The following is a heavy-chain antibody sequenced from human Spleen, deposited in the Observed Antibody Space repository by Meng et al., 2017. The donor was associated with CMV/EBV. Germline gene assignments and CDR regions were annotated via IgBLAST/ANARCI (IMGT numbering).Heavy chain of an antibody. CDR2: ISGSGGST. J-gene: IGHJ4*02. Sequence: GGSLRLSCAASGFTFGSYTMSWVRQAPGKGLKWVSAISGSGGSTYYADSVKGRFTISRDNSKNTLYLQLSALRAEDTAMYYCARDNSAFFDYWGQGTLVTVSS. V-gene: IGHV3-23*01. D-gene: IGHD6-19*01. CDR1: GFTFGSYT. CDR3: ARDNSAFFDY.